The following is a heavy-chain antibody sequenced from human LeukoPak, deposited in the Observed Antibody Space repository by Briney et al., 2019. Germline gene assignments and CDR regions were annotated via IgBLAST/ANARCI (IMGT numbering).Heavy chain of an antibody. CDR2: ISRSSSYI. J-gene: IGHJ5*02. Sequence: GGSLRLSCAASGFIFSDYSMNWVRQAPGKGLEWVSSISRSSSYIYYADSMKGRFTISRDDAKNSLSLQMNSLRAEDTAVYYCARDRDFGVGDWFDPWGQGVLVTVSA. CDR1: GFIFSDYS. CDR3: ARDRDFGVGDWFDP. D-gene: IGHD3-3*01. V-gene: IGHV3-21*01.